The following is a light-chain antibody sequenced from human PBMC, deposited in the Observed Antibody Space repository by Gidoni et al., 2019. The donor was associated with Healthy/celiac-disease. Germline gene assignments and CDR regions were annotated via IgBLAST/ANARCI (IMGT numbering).Light chain of an antibody. Sequence: SSELTQDPAVYVALGQTVRITCQVDSLRSYYASWYQQKPGQAPVLVIYGKNNRPSGIPDRFSVSSSGNTASLTITGAQAEYEADYYCNSRDSSGNHLEVFGGGTKLTVL. J-gene: IGLJ3*02. CDR2: GKN. V-gene: IGLV3-19*01. CDR3: NSRDSSGNHLEV. CDR1: SLRSYY.